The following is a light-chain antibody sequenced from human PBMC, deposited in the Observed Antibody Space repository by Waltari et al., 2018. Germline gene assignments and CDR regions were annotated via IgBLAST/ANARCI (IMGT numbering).Light chain of an antibody. V-gene: IGKV4-1*01. CDR2: WAS. J-gene: IGKJ1*01. CDR1: QSLLFGSNNNNY. Sequence: DIVMTQSPDSLAVSLGERATISCKSSQSLLFGSNNNNYLAWYQQKPGPPPKLLIYWASTRDSGVPDRFSGSGSQRDFSLTISSLQAEDVAVYYCQQYFSSPTFGQGTRVEMK. CDR3: QQYFSSPT.